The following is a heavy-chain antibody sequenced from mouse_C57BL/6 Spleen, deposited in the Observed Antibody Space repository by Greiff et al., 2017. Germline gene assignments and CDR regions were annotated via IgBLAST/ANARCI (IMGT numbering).Heavy chain of an antibody. J-gene: IGHJ2*01. V-gene: IGHV3-6*01. Sequence: EVKLQESGPGLVKPSQSLSLTCSVTGYSITSGYYWNWIRQFPGNKLEWMGYISYDGSNNYNPSLKNRISITRDTSKNQFFLKLNSVTTEDTATYYCARAPSSYYYGSSPFDYWGQGTTLTVSS. D-gene: IGHD1-1*01. CDR1: GYSITSGYY. CDR3: ARAPSSYYYGSSPFDY. CDR2: ISYDGSN.